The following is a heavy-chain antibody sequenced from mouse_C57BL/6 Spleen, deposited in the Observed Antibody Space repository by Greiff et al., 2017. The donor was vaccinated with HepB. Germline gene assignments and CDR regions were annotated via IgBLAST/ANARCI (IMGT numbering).Heavy chain of an antibody. CDR3: ARGGIYYDYDEDAY. CDR1: GYTFTSYW. D-gene: IGHD2-4*01. J-gene: IGHJ3*01. Sequence: VQLQQPGAELVRPGSSVKLSCKASGYTFTSYWMHWVKQRPIQGLEWIGNIDPSDSETHYNQKFKDKATLTVDKSSSTAYMQLSSLTSEDSAVYYCARGGIYYDYDEDAYWGQGTLVTVSA. CDR2: IDPSDSET. V-gene: IGHV1-52*01.